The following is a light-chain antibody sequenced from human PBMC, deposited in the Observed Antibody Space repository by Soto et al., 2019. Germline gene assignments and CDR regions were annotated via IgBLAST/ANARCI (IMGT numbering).Light chain of an antibody. Sequence: QPVLTQPTSASGTPGQRLSISCSGNNSNIGKNTVNWYQQLPRTAPKLLIYSNNQRPSGVPGRFSGSKSGTSASLAITGLQSEDEADYYCAAWDDSLNGHVVFGGGTELTVL. J-gene: IGLJ2*01. CDR3: AAWDDSLNGHVV. V-gene: IGLV1-44*01. CDR2: SNN. CDR1: NSNIGKNT.